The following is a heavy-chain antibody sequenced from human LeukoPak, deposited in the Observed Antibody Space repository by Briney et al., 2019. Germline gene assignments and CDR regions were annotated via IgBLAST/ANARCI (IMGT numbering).Heavy chain of an antibody. Sequence: GGSLRLSCAASGFTFSSYGIHWVRQAPGKGLEWVAVVSDDGRHTHYADSVKGRFAISRDTSKSTLYLQMKSLRVEGTGVYFFAKGCSNCGSCYILDYWGQGTLVTVSS. D-gene: IGHD2-21*01. CDR2: VSDDGRHT. V-gene: IGHV3-30*18. J-gene: IGHJ4*02. CDR1: GFTFSSYG. CDR3: AKGCSNCGSCYILDY.